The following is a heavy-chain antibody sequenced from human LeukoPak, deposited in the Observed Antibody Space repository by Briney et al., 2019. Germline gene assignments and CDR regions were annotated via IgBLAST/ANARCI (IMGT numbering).Heavy chain of an antibody. CDR3: ARAGYSYGPFHY. V-gene: IGHV4-4*07. D-gene: IGHD5-18*01. CDR2: IDISGAT. Sequence: KPSETLSLTCTVSGGSISSYYWSWIRQPAGKGLEWIGRIDISGATNYNPSLKSRVTMSLDTSKNQFSLKLSSVTAADTAVYYCARAGYSYGPFHYWGQGTLVTVSS. CDR1: GGSISSYY. J-gene: IGHJ4*02.